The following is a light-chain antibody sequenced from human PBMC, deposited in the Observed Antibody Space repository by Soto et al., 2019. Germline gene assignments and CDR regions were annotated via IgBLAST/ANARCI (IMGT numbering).Light chain of an antibody. CDR2: EVT. Sequence: QSALTQPPSASGSPGQSVTIYCTGTSSDVGANNYVSWYQQHPGKAPKLMIYEVTKRPSGVPDRFSGSKSGNTASLTVSGLQAEDEADYYCSSYAGTNRVFGTGTKRTVL. CDR3: SSYAGTNRV. V-gene: IGLV2-8*01. J-gene: IGLJ1*01. CDR1: SSDVGANNY.